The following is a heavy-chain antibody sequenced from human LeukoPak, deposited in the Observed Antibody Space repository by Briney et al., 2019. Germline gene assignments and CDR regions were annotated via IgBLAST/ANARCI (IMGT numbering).Heavy chain of an antibody. D-gene: IGHD3-22*01. CDR1: GGSISSGNW. CDR2: TNHRGST. Sequence: SGTLSLTCAVSGGSISSGNWWSWIRQPPGKGLEWMGETNHRGSTNYNPSLKSRVTISVDTSKNQFSLKLSSVTAADTAVYYCARGVPRITMIVVVITGGYFDYWGQGTLVTVSS. CDR3: ARGVPRITMIVVVITGGYFDY. V-gene: IGHV4-4*02. J-gene: IGHJ4*02.